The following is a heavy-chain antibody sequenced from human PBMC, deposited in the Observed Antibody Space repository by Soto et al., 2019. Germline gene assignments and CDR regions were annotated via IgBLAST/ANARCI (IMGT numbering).Heavy chain of an antibody. D-gene: IGHD3-3*01. CDR1: GYTFTSYG. Sequence: GVSVKVSCKASGYTFTSYGISWVRQAPGQGLEWMGWISAYNGNTNYAQKLQGRVTMTTDTSTSTAYMELRSLRSDDTAVYYCARVLYYDFWSGPYYYYYGMDVWGQGTTVTVSS. V-gene: IGHV1-18*04. CDR3: ARVLYYDFWSGPYYYYYGMDV. J-gene: IGHJ6*02. CDR2: ISAYNGNT.